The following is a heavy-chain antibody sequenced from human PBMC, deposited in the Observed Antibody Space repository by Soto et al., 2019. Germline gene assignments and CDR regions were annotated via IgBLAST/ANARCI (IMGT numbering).Heavy chain of an antibody. CDR2: ISGSGGST. CDR1: GFTFSSYA. CDR3: AKATTYAYSSGWYGQRYDYYYGMDV. V-gene: IGHV3-23*01. Sequence: EVQLLESGGGLVQPGGSLRLSCAASGFTFSSYAMSWVRQAPGKGLEWVSAISGSGGSTYYADSVKGRFTISRDNSKNTLYLQMNSLRAEDTAVYYCAKATTYAYSSGWYGQRYDYYYGMDVWGQGTTVTVSS. D-gene: IGHD6-13*01. J-gene: IGHJ6*02.